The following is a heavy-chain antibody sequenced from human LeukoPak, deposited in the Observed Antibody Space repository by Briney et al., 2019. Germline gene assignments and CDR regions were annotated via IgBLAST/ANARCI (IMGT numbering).Heavy chain of an antibody. J-gene: IGHJ3*02. Sequence: SETLSLTCAVSGGSFSGFYWIWIRQPPGKGLEWIGEINQSGNTNYNPSLKSRVTISVDTSKNQFSLKLSSVTAADTAVYYCARQTYDFWSGYSGAFDIWGQGTMVTVSS. D-gene: IGHD3-3*01. CDR2: INQSGNT. CDR1: GGSFSGFY. CDR3: ARQTYDFWSGYSGAFDI. V-gene: IGHV4-34*01.